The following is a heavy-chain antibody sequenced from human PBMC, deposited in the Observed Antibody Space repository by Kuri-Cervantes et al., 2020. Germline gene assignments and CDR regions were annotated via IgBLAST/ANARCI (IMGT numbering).Heavy chain of an antibody. D-gene: IGHD1-26*01. V-gene: IGHV4-59*01. J-gene: IGHJ6*02. CDR3: ARVGATSTRYYYYGMDV. Sequence: GSLRLSCAVYGGSFSGYYWSWIRQAPGKGLEWIGYIYYSGSTNYNPSLKSRVTISVDTSKNQFSLKLSSVTAADTAVYYWARVGATSTRYYYYGMDVWGQGTTVTVSS. CDR1: GGSFSGYY. CDR2: IYYSGST.